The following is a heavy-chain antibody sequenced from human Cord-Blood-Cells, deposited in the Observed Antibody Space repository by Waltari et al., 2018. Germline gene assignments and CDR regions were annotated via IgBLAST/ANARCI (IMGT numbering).Heavy chain of an antibody. CDR1: GYTFTSYD. CDR2: MNPNSGNT. J-gene: IGHJ5*02. D-gene: IGHD2-2*01. V-gene: IGHV1-8*01. CDR3: ARGGYCSSTSCSWFDP. Sequence: QVQLVQSGAEVKKPGASVKVSCKAAGYTFTSYDINWVRQATGQGLEWMGWMNPNSGNTGYAQKFQGRVTMTRNTSISTAYMELSSLRSEDTAVYYCARGGYCSSTSCSWFDPRGQGTLVTVSS.